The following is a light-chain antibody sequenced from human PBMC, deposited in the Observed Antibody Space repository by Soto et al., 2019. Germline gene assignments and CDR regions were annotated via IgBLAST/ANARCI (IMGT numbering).Light chain of an antibody. CDR3: QQAHSFLIT. CDR1: QDISTW. CDR2: AAS. Sequence: DIQITQNHSSVSASVGDRVTVTCRASQDISTWLAWYQQKPGKAPKVLIYAASSLQTGVPSRFSGSGSGTEFTLTISSLQLDDFATYFRQQAHSFLITFGHVTRLEI. V-gene: IGKV1-12*01. J-gene: IGKJ5*01.